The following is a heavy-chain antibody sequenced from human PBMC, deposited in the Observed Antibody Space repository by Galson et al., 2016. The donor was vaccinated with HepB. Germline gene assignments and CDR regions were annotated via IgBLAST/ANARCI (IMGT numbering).Heavy chain of an antibody. CDR2: IKDDGSEK. D-gene: IGHD1-26*01. V-gene: IGHV3-7*03. Sequence: SLRLSCAASGFTLGNYAMAWVRQAPGKGLEWVANIKDDGSEKNYVDSVKGRFTISRDNAQNSLYLQMNTLRAEDTAVYSCAGGSGWDAEHWGQGTLVTVSS. CDR1: GFTLGNYA. CDR3: AGGSGWDAEH. J-gene: IGHJ1*01.